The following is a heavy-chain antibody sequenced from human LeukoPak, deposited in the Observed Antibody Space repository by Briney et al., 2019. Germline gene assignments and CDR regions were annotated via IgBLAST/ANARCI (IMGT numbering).Heavy chain of an antibody. CDR1: GFTFSSYG. CDR2: IWYDGSNK. V-gene: IGHV3-33*01. J-gene: IGHJ3*02. Sequence: GGSLRLSCAASGFTFSSYGMHWVRQAPGKGLEWVAVIWYDGSNKYYADSVKGRFTISRDNSKNTLYLQMNSLRAEDTAVYYCARAHLGATFGAFDIWGQGTMVTVSS. D-gene: IGHD1-26*01. CDR3: ARAHLGATFGAFDI.